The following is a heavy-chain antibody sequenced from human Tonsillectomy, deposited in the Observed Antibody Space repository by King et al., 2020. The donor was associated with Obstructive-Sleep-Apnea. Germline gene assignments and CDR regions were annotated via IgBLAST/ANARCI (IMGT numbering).Heavy chain of an antibody. CDR2: FGGSGSGGST. V-gene: IGHV3-23*04. D-gene: IGHD6-19*01. CDR1: GFTFSSFA. Sequence: VQLVESGGGLVQPGGSLRLSCAASGFTFSSFAMTWVRQAPGKGLEWVSTFGGSGSGGSTHYADSVKGRFTISRDDSKNSLFLQMSGLRVDDTAVYYCTKEGPIAVAPSFFYGMDVWGQGTTVTVS. CDR3: TKEGPIAVAPSFFYGMDV. J-gene: IGHJ6*02.